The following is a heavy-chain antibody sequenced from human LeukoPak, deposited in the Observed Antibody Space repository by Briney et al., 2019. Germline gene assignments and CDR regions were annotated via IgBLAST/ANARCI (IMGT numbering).Heavy chain of an antibody. CDR1: GYTFTGYY. J-gene: IGHJ3*02. Sequence: GASVKVSCKASGYTFTGYYMHWVRQAPGQGLEWMGWINPNSGGTNYAQKFQGRVTMTRDTSISTAYMELSRLRSEDTAVYYCAELELRRRNAFDIWGQGTMVTVSS. CDR3: AELELRRRNAFDI. D-gene: IGHD1-7*01. CDR2: INPNSGGT. V-gene: IGHV1-2*02.